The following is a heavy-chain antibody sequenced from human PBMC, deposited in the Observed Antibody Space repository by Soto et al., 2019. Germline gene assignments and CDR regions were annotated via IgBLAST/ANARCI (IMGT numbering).Heavy chain of an antibody. CDR2: VNPNTGVT. CDR1: GYTFTAFY. V-gene: IGHV1-2*02. J-gene: IGHJ5*02. CDR3: TTLRLDP. Sequence: ASVKVSCKASGYTFTAFYMNWVRQAPGQGLEWMGWVNPNTGVTKYAQKFQGRVTMTRDTSINTAYMELSGLTSDDTAVYYCTTLRLDPWGQGTLVTGLL. D-gene: IGHD3-9*01.